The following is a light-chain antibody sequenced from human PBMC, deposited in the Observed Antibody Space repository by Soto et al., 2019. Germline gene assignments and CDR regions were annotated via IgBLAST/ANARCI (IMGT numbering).Light chain of an antibody. CDR3: ESWDSSLGAVL. V-gene: IGLV1-51*01. J-gene: IGLJ2*01. Sequence: QSVLTQPPSVSAAPGQGVTISCSGSRSNIGKNHVCWYQQLPGAAPKLIIYDNTKRPAGIPDGFSASTSATSATLAITGLQTGDEADYYCESWDSSLGAVLFGGGTKLTVL. CDR1: RSNIGKNH. CDR2: DNT.